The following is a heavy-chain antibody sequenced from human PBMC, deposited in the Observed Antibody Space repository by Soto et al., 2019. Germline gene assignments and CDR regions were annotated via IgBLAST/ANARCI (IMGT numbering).Heavy chain of an antibody. V-gene: IGHV3-23*01. CDR2: ISGSGGST. D-gene: IGHD6-13*01. J-gene: IGHJ4*02. CDR3: AKDRTSSSSWYLPGFFDY. CDR1: GVPFSSYA. Sequence: GSLRLSCAASGVPFSSYAMSWVRQAPGKGLEWVSAISGSGGSTYYADSVKGRFTISRDNSKNTLYLQMNSLRAEDTAVYYCAKDRTSSSSWYLPGFFDYWGQGTLVTVSS.